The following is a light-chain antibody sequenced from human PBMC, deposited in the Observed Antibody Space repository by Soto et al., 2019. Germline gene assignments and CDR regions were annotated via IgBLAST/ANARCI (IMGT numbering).Light chain of an antibody. Sequence: DIQMTQSPSSLSASVGARVTITCRARQSISNYLIWYQQKPGKAPTVLIHAASSLQSGVPSRFSGSGSGTDFTLTIISLQPEDFATYYCQQSYSTPLTFGGGTKVDIK. J-gene: IGKJ4*01. CDR2: AAS. CDR3: QQSYSTPLT. CDR1: QSISNY. V-gene: IGKV1-39*01.